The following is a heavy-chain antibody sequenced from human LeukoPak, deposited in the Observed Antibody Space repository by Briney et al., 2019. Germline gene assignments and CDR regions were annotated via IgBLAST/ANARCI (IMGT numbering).Heavy chain of an antibody. CDR1: GFTFSSYS. J-gene: IGHJ4*02. D-gene: IGHD5-18*01. CDR3: ASGIQLWLSDY. V-gene: IGHV3-21*01. CDR2: ISSSSSYI. Sequence: GGSLRLSCAASGFTFSSYSRNWVRQAPGKGLEWVSSISSSSSYIYYADSVKGRFTISRDNAKNSLYLQMNSLRAEDTAVYYCASGIQLWLSDYWGQGTLVTASS.